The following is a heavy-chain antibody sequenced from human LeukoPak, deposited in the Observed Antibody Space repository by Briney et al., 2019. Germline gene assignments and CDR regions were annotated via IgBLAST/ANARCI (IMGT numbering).Heavy chain of an antibody. V-gene: IGHV1-24*01. CDR1: GYTLTELS. Sequence: AASVKVSCKVSGYTLTELSMHWVRQAPGKGLEWMGGFDPEDGETIYAQKFQGRVTMTEDTSTDTAYMELSSLRSEDTAVYYCATSKGEIPIAAAGWYFDYWGQGTLVTVSS. J-gene: IGHJ4*02. CDR2: FDPEDGET. CDR3: ATSKGEIPIAAAGWYFDY. D-gene: IGHD6-13*01.